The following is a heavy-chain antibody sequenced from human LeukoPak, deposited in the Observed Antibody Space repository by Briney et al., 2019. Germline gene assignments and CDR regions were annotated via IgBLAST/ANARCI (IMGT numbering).Heavy chain of an antibody. CDR3: ARALSAGSSYGSGSSGAFDI. CDR1: GYSISSGYY. J-gene: IGHJ3*02. D-gene: IGHD3-10*01. CDR2: IYHSGST. V-gene: IGHV4-38-2*02. Sequence: SETLSLTCTVSGYSISSGYYWGWIRQPPGKGLEWIGSIYHSGSTYYNPSLKSRVTISVDTSKNQFSLKLSSVTAADTAVYYCARALSAGSSYGSGSSGAFDIWGQGTMVTVSS.